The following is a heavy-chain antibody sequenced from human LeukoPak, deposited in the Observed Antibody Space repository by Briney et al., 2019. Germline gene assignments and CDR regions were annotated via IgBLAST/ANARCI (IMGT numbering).Heavy chain of an antibody. D-gene: IGHD2-2*01. J-gene: IGHJ4*02. CDR2: IRYDGSNK. V-gene: IGHV3-30*02. CDR3: AKSYWDTVVVPSAANY. CDR1: GFTFSNYV. Sequence: GGSLRLSCAASGFTFSNYVMHWVRQAPGKGLEWVAFIRYDGSNKDYADSVKGRFTISRDNSKNTLYLQMNNLRAEDTAVYYCAKSYWDTVVVPSAANYWGQGTLVTVSS.